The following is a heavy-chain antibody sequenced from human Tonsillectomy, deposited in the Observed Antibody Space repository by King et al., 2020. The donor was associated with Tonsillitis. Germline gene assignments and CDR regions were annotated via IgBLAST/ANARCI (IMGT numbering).Heavy chain of an antibody. V-gene: IGHV4-31*03. CDR3: ARDWLSNGSGSYYNPYYYYGMDV. CDR1: GGSISSGGYY. Sequence: QLQESGPGLVKPSQTLSLTCTVSGGSISSGGYYWSWIRQHPGKGLEWIGYIYYSGSTYYNPSLKSRVTISVDTSKNQFSLKLSSVTAAATAVYYCARDWLSNGSGSYYNPYYYYGMDVWGQGTTVTVSS. CDR2: IYYSGST. J-gene: IGHJ6*02. D-gene: IGHD3-10*01.